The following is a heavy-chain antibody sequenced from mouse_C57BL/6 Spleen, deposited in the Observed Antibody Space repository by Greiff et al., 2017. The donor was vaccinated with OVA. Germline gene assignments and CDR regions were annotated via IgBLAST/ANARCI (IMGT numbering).Heavy chain of an antibody. CDR3: ARGGRGDAMDY. J-gene: IGHJ4*01. V-gene: IGHV1-69*01. CDR1: GYTFTSYW. Sequence: VQLQQPGAELVMPGASVKLSCKASGYTFTSYWMHWVKQRPGQGLEWIGEIDPSDSYTNYNQKFKGKSTLTVDKYSSTAYMQISSLTSEDSAVYYGARGGRGDAMDYWGQGTSVTVSS. CDR2: IDPSDSYT.